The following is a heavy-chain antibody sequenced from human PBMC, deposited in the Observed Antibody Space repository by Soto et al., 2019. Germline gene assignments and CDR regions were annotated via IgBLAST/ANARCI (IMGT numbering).Heavy chain of an antibody. CDR2: INPTGGAT. V-gene: IGHV1-46*01. D-gene: IGHD3-10*01. CDR1: GYTFTSYY. CDR3: ARGGAESIYGMDV. J-gene: IGHJ6*02. Sequence: QVHLVQSGAEVKKTGASVKVSCKASGYTFTSYYMHWVRQAPGQGLEWMGIINPTGGATTYAQKFQGRVTVTRDTSTSTVYMELSSLRSDDTAVYYCARGGAESIYGMDVWGQGTTVTVSS.